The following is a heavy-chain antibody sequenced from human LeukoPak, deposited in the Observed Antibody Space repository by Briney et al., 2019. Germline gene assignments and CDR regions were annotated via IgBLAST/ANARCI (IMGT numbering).Heavy chain of an antibody. D-gene: IGHD3-10*01. CDR2: IIPIFGTA. J-gene: IGHJ5*02. Sequence: GSSVKVSCKASGGTFSSYAISWVRQAPGQGLEWMGGIIPIFGTANYAQKFQGRVTITADESTSTAYMELSSLRSDDTAVYYCARDRVPDSTYYYGSGAPNWFDPWGQGTLVTVSS. CDR1: GGTFSSYA. CDR3: ARDRVPDSTYYYGSGAPNWFDP. V-gene: IGHV1-69*01.